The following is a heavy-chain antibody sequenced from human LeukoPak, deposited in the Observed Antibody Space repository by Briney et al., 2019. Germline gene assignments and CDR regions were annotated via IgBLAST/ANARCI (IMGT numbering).Heavy chain of an antibody. CDR2: IIPIFGTA. Sequence: GASVKVSCKASGGTFSSYAISWVRQAPGQGLEWMGGIIPIFGTANYAQKFQGRVTITADKSTSTAYMELSSLRSEDTAVYYCARVRIAAAGTLLYGMDVWGQGTTVTVSS. D-gene: IGHD6-13*01. CDR3: ARVRIAAAGTLLYGMDV. V-gene: IGHV1-69*06. CDR1: GGTFSSYA. J-gene: IGHJ6*02.